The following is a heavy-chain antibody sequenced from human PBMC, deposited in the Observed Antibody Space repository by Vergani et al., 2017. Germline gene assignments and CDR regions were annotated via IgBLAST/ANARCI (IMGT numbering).Heavy chain of an antibody. CDR2: ISAYNGNT. V-gene: IGHV1-18*01. J-gene: IGHJ5*02. CDR1: GYTFTSYG. Sequence: QVQLVQSGAEVKKPGSSVKVSCKASGYTFTSYGISWVRQAPGQGLEWMGWISAYNGNTNYAQKLQGRVTMTTDTSTSTAYMELRSLRSDDTAVYYCARDLVVVAAPNDHGFDPWGQGTLVTVSS. CDR3: ARDLVVVAAPNDHGFDP. D-gene: IGHD2-15*01.